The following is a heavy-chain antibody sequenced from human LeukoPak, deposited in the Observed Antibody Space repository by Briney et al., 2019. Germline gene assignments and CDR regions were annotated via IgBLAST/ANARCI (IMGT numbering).Heavy chain of an antibody. Sequence: SETLSLTCTVPSGSIGSSSNYWGWIRQAPWKGLEWIGNVYYSGSTFYNPSLKSRVTISVDTSKNQFSLKLRSVTAADTAIYYCARASFNVVFGNWFDPWGQGTLVTVSS. J-gene: IGHJ5*02. CDR3: ARASFNVVFGNWFDP. D-gene: IGHD2-8*01. V-gene: IGHV4-39*01. CDR2: VYYSGST. CDR1: SGSIGSSSNY.